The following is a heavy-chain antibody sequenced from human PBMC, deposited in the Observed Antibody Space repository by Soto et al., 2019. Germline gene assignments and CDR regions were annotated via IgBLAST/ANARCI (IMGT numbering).Heavy chain of an antibody. D-gene: IGHD3-22*01. Sequence: GGSLRLSCVASGFTFSSYAMHWVRQAPGKGLEWVAVISYDGSNKYYADSVKGRFTISRDNSKNTLYLQMNSLRAEDTAVYYCARELGTMIVVAPYGMDVWGQGTTVTVSS. J-gene: IGHJ6*02. CDR2: ISYDGSNK. CDR1: GFTFSSYA. CDR3: ARELGTMIVVAPYGMDV. V-gene: IGHV3-30-3*01.